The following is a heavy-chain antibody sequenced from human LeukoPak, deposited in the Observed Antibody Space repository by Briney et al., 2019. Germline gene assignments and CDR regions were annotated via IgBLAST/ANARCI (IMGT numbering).Heavy chain of an antibody. V-gene: IGHV4-59*01. J-gene: IGHJ6*02. CDR2: IYYSGST. Sequence: SETLSLTCTVSGGSISNYFWSWVRQPPGKGLEWVGYIYYSGSTNYNPFLKSRVTISVDTSKSQFSLKLNSVTAADTAVYYCARVGGGNYYYYGMDVWGQGTTVTVSS. CDR1: GGSISNYF. CDR3: ARVGGGNYYYYGMDV. D-gene: IGHD2-15*01.